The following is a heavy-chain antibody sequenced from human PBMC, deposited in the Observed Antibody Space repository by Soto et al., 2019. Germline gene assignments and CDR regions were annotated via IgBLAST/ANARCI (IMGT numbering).Heavy chain of an antibody. CDR1: GYTFSGHF. CDR3: ARAGSYCSGGSCSFAY. J-gene: IGHJ4*02. D-gene: IGHD2-15*01. Sequence: QVQLVQSGADLKKPGASVKVSCKTSGYTFSGHFLQWVRQAPGAGPEWMGWINPNTGNTKYGQKFEGRVTMTRDMSSSTAYMELPRLTVDDTAVYFCARAGSYCSGGSCSFAYWGQGSLVTVSS. CDR2: INPNTGNT. V-gene: IGHV1-2*02.